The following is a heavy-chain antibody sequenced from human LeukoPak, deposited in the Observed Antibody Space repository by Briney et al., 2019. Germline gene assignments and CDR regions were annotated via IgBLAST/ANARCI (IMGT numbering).Heavy chain of an antibody. CDR3: VPLVGVIPGGNWFDP. CDR1: GFAFSSYS. Sequence: GGSLRLSCAASGFAFSSYSMNWVRQALGKGLEWVSSISSSSSYIYYADSVKGRFTISRDNAKNSLYLQMNSLRAEDTAVYYCVPLVGVIPGGNWFDPWGQGTLVTVSS. CDR2: ISSSSSYI. V-gene: IGHV3-21*01. D-gene: IGHD3-3*01. J-gene: IGHJ5*02.